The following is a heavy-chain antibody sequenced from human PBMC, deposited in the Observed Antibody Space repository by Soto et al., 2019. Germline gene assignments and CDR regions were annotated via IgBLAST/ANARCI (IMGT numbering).Heavy chain of an antibody. V-gene: IGHV4-4*07. Sequence: PSETLSLTCTFSGASISGFYWSWIRKSAGKGLEWIGRIYATGTTDYNPSLKSRVMMSVDTSKKQFSLKLRSVTAADTAVYYCVRDGTKNLREWFETWGQGISVTVS. CDR2: IYATGTT. D-gene: IGHD1-1*01. CDR3: VRDGTKNLREWFET. CDR1: GASISGFY. J-gene: IGHJ5*02.